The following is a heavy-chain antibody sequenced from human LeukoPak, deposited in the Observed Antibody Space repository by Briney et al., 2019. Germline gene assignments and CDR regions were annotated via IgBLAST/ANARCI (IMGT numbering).Heavy chain of an antibody. Sequence: GGSLRLSCAASGFTFSTYWMHWVRQAPGKGLVWVSHIKSDGSRTTYADSVKGRFTISRDNAKNTLYLQMNSLRAEDTAVYYCARDRSYTQDYWGQGTLVSVSS. CDR2: IKSDGSRT. V-gene: IGHV3-74*01. CDR1: GFTFSTYW. CDR3: ARDRSYTQDY. J-gene: IGHJ4*02. D-gene: IGHD1-26*01.